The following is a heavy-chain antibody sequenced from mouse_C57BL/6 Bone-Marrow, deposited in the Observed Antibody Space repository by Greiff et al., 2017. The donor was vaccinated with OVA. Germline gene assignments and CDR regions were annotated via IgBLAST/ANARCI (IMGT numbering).Heavy chain of an antibody. D-gene: IGHD2-3*01. CDR2: ISYDGSN. CDR3: AREEGYDGYYAWFAY. CDR1: GYSITSGYY. V-gene: IGHV3-6*01. J-gene: IGHJ3*01. Sequence: DVQLQESGPGLVKPSQSLSLTCSVTGYSITSGYYWNWIRQFPGNKLEWMGYISYDGSNNYNPSLKNRISITRDTSKNQYFLKLNSVTTEDTATYYCAREEGYDGYYAWFAYWGQGTLVTVSA.